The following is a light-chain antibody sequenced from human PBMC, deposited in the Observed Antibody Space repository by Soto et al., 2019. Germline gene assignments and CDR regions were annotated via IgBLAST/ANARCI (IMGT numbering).Light chain of an antibody. Sequence: EIVMTQSPATLSVSPGERATLSCRASQSVSSNLAWYQQKPGQAPRLLIYGASTRAAGIPARFSGSESRTEFTLTISSMLSEDFAVYYCQQYNNWPPGTFGQGTKVEIK. CDR3: QQYNNWPPGT. CDR1: QSVSSN. J-gene: IGKJ1*01. V-gene: IGKV3-15*01. CDR2: GAS.